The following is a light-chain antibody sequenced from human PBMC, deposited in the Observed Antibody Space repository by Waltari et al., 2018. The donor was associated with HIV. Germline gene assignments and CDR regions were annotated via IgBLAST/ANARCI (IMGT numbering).Light chain of an antibody. CDR3: AAWDDSLNGHVV. Sequence: QSVLTQPPSASGTPGQRVTIPCSGISSNIGSNTVNWYQQIPGTAPKLLIYSNNQRPSGVPDRFSGSKSGTSASLAISGLQSEDEADYYCAAWDDSLNGHVVFGGGTKLTVL. V-gene: IGLV1-44*01. CDR1: SSNIGSNT. CDR2: SNN. J-gene: IGLJ2*01.